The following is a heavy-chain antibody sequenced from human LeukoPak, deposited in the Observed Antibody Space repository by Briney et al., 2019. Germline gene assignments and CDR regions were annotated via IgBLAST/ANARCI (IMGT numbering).Heavy chain of an antibody. CDR3: WMQVLHTAMDY. D-gene: IGHD5-18*01. J-gene: IGHJ4*02. CDR1: GVSISGSSYH. CDR2: INDSGST. V-gene: IGHV4-39*01. Sequence: SETLSLTCTVSGVSISGSSYHWDRIRQPPGKGLERIGSINDSGSTYYSPSLKSRVTISVDTSKNPFSLKLNSVTAADTAVYYRWMQVLHTAMDYWGQGTLVTVSS.